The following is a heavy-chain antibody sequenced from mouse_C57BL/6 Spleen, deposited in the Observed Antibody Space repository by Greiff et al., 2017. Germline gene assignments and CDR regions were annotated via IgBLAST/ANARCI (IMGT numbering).Heavy chain of an antibody. CDR1: GYSFTGYF. CDR2: INPYNGDT. D-gene: IGHD2-5*01. Sequence: VQLKESGPELVKPGDSVKISCKASGYSFTGYFMNWVMQSHGKSLEWIGRINPYNGDTFYNQKFKGKATLTVDKSSSTAHMELRSLTSEDSAVYYCARWGGYYSNLDYWGQGTTLTVSS. J-gene: IGHJ2*01. CDR3: ARWGGYYSNLDY. V-gene: IGHV1-20*01.